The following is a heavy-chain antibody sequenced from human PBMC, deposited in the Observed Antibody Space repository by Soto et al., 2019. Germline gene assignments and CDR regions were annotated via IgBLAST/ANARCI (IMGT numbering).Heavy chain of an antibody. CDR2: VSAYNGNT. CDR1: GYTFTSYG. J-gene: IGHJ6*02. D-gene: IGHD2-2*01. Sequence: GASVKVSCKASGYTFTSYGISWVRQAPGQGLEWMGWVSAYNGNTNYAQKLQGRVTMTTDTSTSTAYMELRSLRSDDTAVYYCASDCSSTSCYRSYYYYGMDVWGQGTTVTVSS. CDR3: ASDCSSTSCYRSYYYYGMDV. V-gene: IGHV1-18*01.